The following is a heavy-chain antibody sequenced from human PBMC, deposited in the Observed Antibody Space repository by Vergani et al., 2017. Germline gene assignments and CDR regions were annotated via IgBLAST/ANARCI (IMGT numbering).Heavy chain of an antibody. D-gene: IGHD3-10*01. CDR2: IRSKAYGQAT. V-gene: IGHV3-49*03. Sequence: EVQLVESGGDLVQPGRSLRLSCTASGFTFGYYAMDWFRQAPGPGLEWVGGIRSKAYGQATIYAASVKGRFTISRDDSKSIAYLQMNNLQTADTAMYYCVRDQVTMLRGSDALDIWGQGTMVTVSS. CDR3: VRDQVTMLRGSDALDI. J-gene: IGHJ3*02. CDR1: GFTFGYYA.